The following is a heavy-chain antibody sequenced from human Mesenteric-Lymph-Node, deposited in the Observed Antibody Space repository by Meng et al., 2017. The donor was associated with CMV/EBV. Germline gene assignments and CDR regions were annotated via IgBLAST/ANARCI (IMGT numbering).Heavy chain of an antibody. D-gene: IGHD3-16*01. J-gene: IGHJ6*02. Sequence: ESLKISCTVSGGSISSYYWSWIRQPPGKGLEWIGYVYYSGSTNYNPSLKSRVTISVDTSKNQFSLRLSSVTAADTAVYYCAREGGNYYYYGMDVWGQGTTVTVSS. V-gene: IGHV4-59*01. CDR1: GGSISSYY. CDR3: AREGGNYYYYGMDV. CDR2: VYYSGST.